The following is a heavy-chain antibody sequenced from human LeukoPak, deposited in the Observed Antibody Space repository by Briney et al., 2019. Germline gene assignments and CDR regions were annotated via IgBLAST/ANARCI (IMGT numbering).Heavy chain of an antibody. J-gene: IGHJ3*02. CDR2: IYPGDSDT. D-gene: IGHD6-6*01. CDR1: GYSFTSYW. Sequence: GESLKISCKGSGYSFTSYWIGWVRQMPGKGLEWMGIIYPGDSDTRYSPSFQGQVTISADKSISTAYLQWSSLKASDTAMYYCARLDVRGSYSSSPKVDAFDIWGQGTMVTVSS. CDR3: ARLDVRGSYSSSPKVDAFDI. V-gene: IGHV5-51*01.